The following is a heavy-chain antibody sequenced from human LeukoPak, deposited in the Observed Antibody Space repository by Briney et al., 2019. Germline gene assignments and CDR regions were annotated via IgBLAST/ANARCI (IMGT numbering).Heavy chain of an antibody. Sequence: SETLSLTCTVAGGSISGYYWSWIRQPPGKGLEWSGYIYYGGSTNYNPSLKSRVTISLATSKTQFSLKLRSVTAAATAVYYCARAGPGYCSGSSCFDYWGQGTLVTVSS. J-gene: IGHJ4*02. CDR2: IYYGGST. D-gene: IGHD2-15*01. CDR1: GGSISGYY. V-gene: IGHV4-59*01. CDR3: ARAGPGYCSGSSCFDY.